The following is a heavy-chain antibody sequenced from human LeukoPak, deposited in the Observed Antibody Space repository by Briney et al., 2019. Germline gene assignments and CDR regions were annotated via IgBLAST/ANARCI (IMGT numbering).Heavy chain of an antibody. CDR2: TDHSGGT. J-gene: IGHJ4*02. V-gene: IGHV4-34*01. CDR3: ARIVSEAYCAGDCYL. CDR1: GGSFSGYY. Sequence: SETLSLTCAVDGGSFSGYYWTWIRQPPGKGLEWIGETDHSGGTNYNSSLSSRVTISVDTSKRQFSLNLNSVTAADTAVYYCARIVSEAYCAGDCYLWSLGSLVVVSS. D-gene: IGHD2-21*02.